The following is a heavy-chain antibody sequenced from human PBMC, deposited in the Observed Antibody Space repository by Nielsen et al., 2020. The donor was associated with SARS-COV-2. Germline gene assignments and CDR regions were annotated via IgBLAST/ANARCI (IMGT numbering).Heavy chain of an antibody. Sequence: SETLSLTCTVSGGSISSYYWSWIRQPPGKGLEWIGYIYYSGSTNYNPSLKSRVTISVDTSKNQFSLKLSSVTAADTAVYYCARGGVIVVVPAAMGNNWFDPWGQGTLVTVSS. CDR1: GGSISSYY. V-gene: IGHV4-59*12. D-gene: IGHD2-2*01. J-gene: IGHJ5*02. CDR2: IYYSGST. CDR3: ARGGVIVVVPAAMGNNWFDP.